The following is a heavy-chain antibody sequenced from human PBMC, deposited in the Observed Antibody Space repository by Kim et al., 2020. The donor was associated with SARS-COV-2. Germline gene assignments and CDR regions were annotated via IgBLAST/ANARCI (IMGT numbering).Heavy chain of an antibody. J-gene: IGHJ3*02. CDR3: ARDPRSPRITMVRGVEDAFDI. Sequence: SETLSLTCTVSGGSISSGGYYWSWIRQHPGKGLEWIGYIYYSGSTYYNPSLKSRVTISVDTSKNQFSLKLSSVTAADTAVYYCARDPRSPRITMVRGVEDAFDIWGQGTMVTVSS. V-gene: IGHV4-31*03. CDR2: IYYSGST. D-gene: IGHD3-10*01. CDR1: GGSISSGGYY.